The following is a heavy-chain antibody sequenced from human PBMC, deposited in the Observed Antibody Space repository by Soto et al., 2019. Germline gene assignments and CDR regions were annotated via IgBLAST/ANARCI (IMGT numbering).Heavy chain of an antibody. CDR2: SYYSGST. V-gene: IGHV4-30-4*01. D-gene: IGHD6-13*01. J-gene: IGHJ6*02. CDR3: ARYDVSSSPYGMDV. CDR1: GGSISSGDYY. Sequence: PSETLSLTCTVSGGSISSGDYYWSWIRQPPGKGLEWIGYSYYSGSTYYNPSLKSRVTISVDTSKNQFSLKLSSVTAADTAVYYCARYDVSSSPYGMDVWGQGTTVTVSS.